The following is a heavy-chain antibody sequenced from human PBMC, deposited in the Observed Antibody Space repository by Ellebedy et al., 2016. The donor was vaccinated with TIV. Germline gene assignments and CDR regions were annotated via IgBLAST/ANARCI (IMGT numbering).Heavy chain of an antibody. J-gene: IGHJ4*02. V-gene: IGHV1-2*02. D-gene: IGHD2-21*01. CDR1: GYTFSSYF. Sequence: AASVKVSCKPSGYTFSSYFLAWVRQAPGQGLEWMGWINPASGDTSYAHKFQGRLTLTRDTSISPAYLELSSLRADDTAINYCVRSRSYYFDNWGEGTLVTVSS. CDR3: VRSRSYYFDN. CDR2: INPASGDT.